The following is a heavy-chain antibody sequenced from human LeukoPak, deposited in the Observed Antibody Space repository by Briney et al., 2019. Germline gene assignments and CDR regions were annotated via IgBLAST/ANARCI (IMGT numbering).Heavy chain of an antibody. V-gene: IGHV3-23*01. J-gene: IGHJ4*02. D-gene: IGHD2-2*02. CDR2: INVSGGTA. CDR1: GFTFSSYA. CDR3: AKDPGYCSSASCYTVDY. Sequence: GGSLGLSCAASGFTFSSYAMNWVRQAPGKGLEWVSTINVSGGTAYYADSVKGRFTISRDNSKNTLYLRMNSLRAEDTAIYYCAKDPGYCSSASCYTVDYWGQGTLVTVSS.